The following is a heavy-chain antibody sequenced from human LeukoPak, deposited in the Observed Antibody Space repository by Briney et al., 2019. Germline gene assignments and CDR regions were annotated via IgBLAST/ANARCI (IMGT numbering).Heavy chain of an antibody. CDR2: FDPEDGET. Sequence: ASVKVSCKVPGYTLTELSMHWVRQAPGKGLEWMGGFDPEDGETIYAQKFQGRVTMTEDTSTDTAYMELSSLRSEGTAVYYCATGLAAADLFDYWGQGTLVTVSS. D-gene: IGHD6-13*01. J-gene: IGHJ4*02. CDR3: ATGLAAADLFDY. V-gene: IGHV1-24*01. CDR1: GYTLTELS.